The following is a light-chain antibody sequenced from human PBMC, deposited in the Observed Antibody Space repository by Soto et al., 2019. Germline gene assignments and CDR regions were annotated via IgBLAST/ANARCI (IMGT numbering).Light chain of an antibody. V-gene: IGKV1-39*01. CDR2: AAT. CDR3: QQSYSTLYT. J-gene: IGKJ2*01. Sequence: DIQLTQSPSSLSASVGDSVNITCRASQNIRTYLNWYQQKPGKAPTLLIYAATTLQSGVPSTFSGSASGTDFSLTISSLQPGDVATYYCQQSYSTLYTFGQGTKLEIK. CDR1: QNIRTY.